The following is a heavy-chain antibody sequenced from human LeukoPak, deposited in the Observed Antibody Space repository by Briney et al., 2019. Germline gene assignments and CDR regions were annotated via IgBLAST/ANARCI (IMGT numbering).Heavy chain of an antibody. V-gene: IGHV1-69*04. J-gene: IGHJ4*02. Sequence: EASVKVSCKASGGTFSSYAISWVRQAPGQGLEWMGRIIPILGIANYAQKFQGRVTITADKSTSTAYMELSSLRSEDTAVYYCARANSYGSSPLNYWGQGTLVTVSS. CDR1: GGTFSSYA. CDR2: IIPILGIA. CDR3: ARANSYGSSPLNY. D-gene: IGHD6-13*01.